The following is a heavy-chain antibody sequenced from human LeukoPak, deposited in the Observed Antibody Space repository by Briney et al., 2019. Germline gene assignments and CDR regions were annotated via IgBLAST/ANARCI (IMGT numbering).Heavy chain of an antibody. Sequence: ASVKVSCKASGYTFTSYGISWVRQAPGQGLEWMGWINPNSGGTNYAQKFQGRVTMTRDTSISTAYMELSRLRSDDTAVYYCARDLSGKPAKYYYGSGSSDPWGQGTLVTVSS. D-gene: IGHD3-10*01. V-gene: IGHV1-2*02. CDR2: INPNSGGT. CDR1: GYTFTSYG. CDR3: ARDLSGKPAKYYYGSGSSDP. J-gene: IGHJ5*02.